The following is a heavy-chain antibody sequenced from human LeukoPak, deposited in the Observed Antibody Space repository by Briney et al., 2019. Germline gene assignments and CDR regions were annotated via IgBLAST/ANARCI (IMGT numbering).Heavy chain of an antibody. V-gene: IGHV1-2*02. J-gene: IGHJ4*02. D-gene: IGHD2-15*01. CDR3: ARDQSRICFDY. Sequence: ASVKVSCKASGYTFTGYYMHWVRQAPGQGLEWMGWINPNSGATNYAQKFQGRVTMTRDTSISTAYMELSRLRSDDTAVYYCARDQSRICFDYSGQGTLVTVSS. CDR2: INPNSGAT. CDR1: GYTFTGYY.